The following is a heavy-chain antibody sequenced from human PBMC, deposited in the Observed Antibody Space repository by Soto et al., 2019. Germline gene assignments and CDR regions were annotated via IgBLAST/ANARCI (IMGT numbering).Heavy chain of an antibody. CDR1: GGSIISYY. CDR2: IYYSGST. CDR3: ARVPPNYYGSGSYYNNYYYYYMDV. D-gene: IGHD3-10*01. V-gene: IGHV4-59*01. J-gene: IGHJ6*03. Sequence: SETLSLTCTVSGGSIISYYWSWIRQPPGKGLEWIGYIYYSGSTNYNPSLKSRVTISVDTSKNQFSLKLSSVTAADTAVYYCARVPPNYYGSGSYYNNYYYYYMDVWGKGTTVTVSS.